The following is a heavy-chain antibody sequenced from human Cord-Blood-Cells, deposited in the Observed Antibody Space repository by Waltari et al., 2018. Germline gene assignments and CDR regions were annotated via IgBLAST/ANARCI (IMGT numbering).Heavy chain of an antibody. CDR1: GGSFSGYY. D-gene: IGHD3-10*01. CDR3: ARERARGVIIPDSHKRWFDP. J-gene: IGHJ5*02. CDR2: INHSGST. V-gene: IGHV4-34*01. Sequence: QVQLQQWGAGLLKPSETLSLTCAVYGGSFSGYYWSWIRQPPGTGLEWIGEINHSGSTNYNPSLKSRVTISVDTSKNQFSLKLSSVTAADTAVHYCARERARGVIIPDSHKRWFDPWGQGTLVTVSS.